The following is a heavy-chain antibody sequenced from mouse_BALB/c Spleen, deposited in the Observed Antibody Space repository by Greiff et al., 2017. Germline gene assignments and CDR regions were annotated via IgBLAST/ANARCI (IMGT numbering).Heavy chain of an antibody. CDR3: ARRTYYAMDY. CDR2: IDPANGNT. J-gene: IGHJ4*01. Sequence: VHVKQSGAELVKPGASVKLSCTASGFNIKDTYMHWVKQRPEQGLEWIGRIDPANGNTKYDPKFQGKATITADTSSNTAYLQLSSLTSEDTAVYYCARRTYYAMDYWGQGTSVTVSS. V-gene: IGHV14-3*02. CDR1: GFNIKDTY.